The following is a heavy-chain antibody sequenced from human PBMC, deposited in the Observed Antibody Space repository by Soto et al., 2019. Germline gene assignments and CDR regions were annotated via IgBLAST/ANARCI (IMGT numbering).Heavy chain of an antibody. CDR2: ISDTGDNT. CDR3: AKRERWPASGPY. Sequence: LRLSCAASGFTFSSYSMTWVRQAPGKGLEWVSDISDTGDNTYYADSVKGRFTISRDNSKNTLDLQMNSLRAEDTALYYCAKRERWPASGPYWGQGTLVTVSS. J-gene: IGHJ4*02. D-gene: IGHD4-17*01. CDR1: GFTFSSYS. V-gene: IGHV3-23*01.